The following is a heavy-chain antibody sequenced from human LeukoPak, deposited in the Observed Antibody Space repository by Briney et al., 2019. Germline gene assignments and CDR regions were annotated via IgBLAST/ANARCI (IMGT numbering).Heavy chain of an antibody. V-gene: IGHV3-21*01. CDR1: GFTFSSYS. D-gene: IGHD2-21*02. J-gene: IGHJ4*02. CDR3: ARDLSHIVVVTAIFDY. CDR2: ISSSSSYI. Sequence: SGGSLRLSCAASGFTFSSYSMNWVRQAPGKGLEWVSSISSSSSYIYYADSVKGRFTISRDNAKNSLYLQMNGLRAEDTAVYYCARDLSHIVVVTAIFDYWGQGTLVTVSS.